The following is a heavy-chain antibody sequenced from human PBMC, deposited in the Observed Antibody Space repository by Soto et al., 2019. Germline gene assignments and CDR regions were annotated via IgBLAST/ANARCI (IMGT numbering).Heavy chain of an antibody. CDR1: GDSVSSNSAA. J-gene: IGHJ5*02. CDR3: ARTLSSSAENWFDP. Sequence: SQTHSLTCAISGDSVSSNSAAWNWIRQSPSRGLEWLGRTYYRSKWYNDYAVSVKSRITINPDTSKNQFSLQLNSVTPEDTAVYFCARTLSSSAENWFDPWGQGTLVTVSS. V-gene: IGHV6-1*01. CDR2: TYYRSKWYN. D-gene: IGHD6-6*01.